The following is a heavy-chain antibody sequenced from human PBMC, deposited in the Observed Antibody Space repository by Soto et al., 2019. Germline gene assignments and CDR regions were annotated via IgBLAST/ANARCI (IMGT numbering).Heavy chain of an antibody. CDR3: ARVGGRSSSWYAPQTLDY. D-gene: IGHD6-13*01. CDR1: GGSISSYY. J-gene: IGHJ4*02. V-gene: IGHV4-59*12. Sequence: SETLSLTCTVSGGSISSYYWSWIRQPPGKGLEWIGYIYYSGSTNYNPSLKSRVTISVDTSKNQFSLKLSSVTAADTAVYYCARVGGRSSSWYAPQTLDYWGQGTLVTVSS. CDR2: IYYSGST.